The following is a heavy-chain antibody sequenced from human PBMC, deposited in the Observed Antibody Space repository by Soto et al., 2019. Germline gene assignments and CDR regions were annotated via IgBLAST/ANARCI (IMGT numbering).Heavy chain of an antibody. CDR3: ARGRYSSSSGTYYYYYYYMDV. CDR2: IYSGGST. J-gene: IGHJ6*03. V-gene: IGHV3-66*01. Sequence: GGSLRLSCAASGFTVSSNYMSWVRQAPGKGLEWVSVIYSGGSTYYADSVKGRFTISRDNSKNTLYLQMNSLRAEDTAVYYCARGRYSSSSGTYYYYYYYMDVWGKGTTVTVSS. CDR1: GFTVSSNY. D-gene: IGHD6-6*01.